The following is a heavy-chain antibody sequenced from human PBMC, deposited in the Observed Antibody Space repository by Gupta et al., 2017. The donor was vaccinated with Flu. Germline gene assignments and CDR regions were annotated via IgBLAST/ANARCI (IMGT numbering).Heavy chain of an antibody. CDR3: ARNTQAYGMDV. CDR1: GYSISSGYY. CDR2: IYHSGST. V-gene: IGHV4-38-2*01. J-gene: IGHJ6*02. Sequence: QVQLQESGPGLVKPSETLSLTCAVSGYSISSGYYWGWIRQPPGKGLEWIGSIYHSGSTYYNPSLNSRVTISVDTSKNQFSLKLSSVTAADTAVYYCARNTQAYGMDVWVQGTTVTVSS.